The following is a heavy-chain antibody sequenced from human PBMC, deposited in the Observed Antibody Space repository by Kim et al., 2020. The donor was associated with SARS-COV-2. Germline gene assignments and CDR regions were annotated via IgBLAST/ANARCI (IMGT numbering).Heavy chain of an antibody. D-gene: IGHD3-22*01. Sequence: AQKFQGRVTMTADESTSTAYMELSSLRSEDTAVYYCARDPVDSSGSFFDYWGQGTLVTVSS. V-gene: IGHV1-69*01. CDR3: ARDPVDSSGSFFDY. J-gene: IGHJ4*02.